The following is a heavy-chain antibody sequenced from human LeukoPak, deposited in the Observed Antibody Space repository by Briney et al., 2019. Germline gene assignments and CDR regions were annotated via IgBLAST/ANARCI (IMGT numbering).Heavy chain of an antibody. CDR3: ATPRLWFGELADY. D-gene: IGHD3-10*01. Sequence: SETLSLTCTVSGGSISSSSYYWGWIRQPPGKGLEWIGSIYYSGSTYYNPSLKSRVTISVDTSKNQFSLKLSSVTAADTAVYYCATPRLWFGELADYWGQGTLVTVSS. J-gene: IGHJ4*02. V-gene: IGHV4-39*01. CDR1: GGSISSSSYY. CDR2: IYYSGST.